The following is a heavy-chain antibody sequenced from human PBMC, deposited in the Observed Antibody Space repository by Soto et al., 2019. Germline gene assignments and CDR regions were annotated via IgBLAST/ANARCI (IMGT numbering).Heavy chain of an antibody. D-gene: IGHD3-3*01. J-gene: IGHJ6*02. Sequence: ASVKVSCKASGYTFTSYGISWVRQAPGQGLEWMGWISAYNGNTNYAQKLQGRVTMTTDTSTSTAYMELNSLRAEETALYYCAKDIRRFLLYGMDVWGQGTTVTVSS. V-gene: IGHV1-18*01. CDR1: GYTFTSYG. CDR3: AKDIRRFLLYGMDV. CDR2: ISAYNGNT.